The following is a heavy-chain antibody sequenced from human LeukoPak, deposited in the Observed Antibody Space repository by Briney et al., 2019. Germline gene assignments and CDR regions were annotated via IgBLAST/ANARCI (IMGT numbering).Heavy chain of an antibody. CDR1: GFTFSNYG. Sequence: GGSLRLSCAASGFTFSNYGMHWVRQAPGKGLEWVAVIWYDGSNKYYADSLKGRFTISRDNSMNTLYLQMNSLRAEDTAVYYRARETPATYDSSGHFDYWGQGTLVTVSS. CDR3: ARETPATYDSSGHFDY. J-gene: IGHJ4*02. D-gene: IGHD3-22*01. CDR2: IWYDGSNK. V-gene: IGHV3-33*01.